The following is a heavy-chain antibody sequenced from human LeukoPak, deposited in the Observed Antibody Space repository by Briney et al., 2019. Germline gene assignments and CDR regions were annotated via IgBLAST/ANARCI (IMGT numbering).Heavy chain of an antibody. CDR2: ISASGGDT. CDR3: AKDAAGPEY. V-gene: IGHV3-23*01. CDR1: GFTFSDYA. Sequence: GGSLRLSCAASGFTFSDYAMSWVRQAPGKGLEWVSGISASGGDTWYPDSVKGRFTIPRDNSKNTLFLQMNSLRVEDTAIYYCAKDAAGPEYWGQGTRVTVSS. J-gene: IGHJ4*02. D-gene: IGHD6-13*01.